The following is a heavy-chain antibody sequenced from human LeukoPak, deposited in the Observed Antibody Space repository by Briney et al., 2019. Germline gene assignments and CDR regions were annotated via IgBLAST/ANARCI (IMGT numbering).Heavy chain of an antibody. Sequence: GGSLGLSCAASGFTFISYWMSWVRQAPGKGLEWVANIKQDGSEKYYVDSVKGRFTISRDNAKNSLYLQMNSLRAEDTAVYYCASELRYFDWLLSYFDYWGQGTRVTVSS. CDR1: GFTFISYW. CDR2: IKQDGSEK. CDR3: ASELRYFDWLLSYFDY. J-gene: IGHJ4*02. D-gene: IGHD3-9*01. V-gene: IGHV3-7*01.